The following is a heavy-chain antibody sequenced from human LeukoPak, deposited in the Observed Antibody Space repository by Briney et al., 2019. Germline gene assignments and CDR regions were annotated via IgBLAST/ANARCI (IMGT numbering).Heavy chain of an antibody. Sequence: PGGSLRLSCAASGFTFSSYAMSWVRQAPGEGLEWVSAISGSGGSTYYADSVKGRFTISRDNSKNTLYLQMNSLRAEDTAVYYCAKDVPYDYVWGSYLPIFDYWGQGTLVTVSS. V-gene: IGHV3-23*01. D-gene: IGHD3-16*02. CDR1: GFTFSSYA. CDR2: ISGSGGST. J-gene: IGHJ4*02. CDR3: AKDVPYDYVWGSYLPIFDY.